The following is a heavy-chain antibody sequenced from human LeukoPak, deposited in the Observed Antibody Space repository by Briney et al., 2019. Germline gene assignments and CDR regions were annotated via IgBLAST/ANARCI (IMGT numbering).Heavy chain of an antibody. D-gene: IGHD3-10*01. J-gene: IGHJ5*02. CDR1: GGSISSYY. V-gene: IGHV4-4*07. CDR2: IYTSGST. Sequence: SETLSLTCTVSGGSISSYYWSWIRQPAGKGLEWIGRIYTSGSTNYNPSLKSRVTISVDTSKNQFSLKLSSVTAADTAVYYCAREVYGSGSYYGVFDPWGQGTLVTVSS. CDR3: AREVYGSGSYYGVFDP.